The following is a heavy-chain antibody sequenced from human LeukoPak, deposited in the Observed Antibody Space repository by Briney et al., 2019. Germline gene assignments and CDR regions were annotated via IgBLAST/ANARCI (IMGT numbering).Heavy chain of an antibody. D-gene: IGHD3-10*01. V-gene: IGHV3-9*01. J-gene: IGHJ4*02. CDR1: GFTFDDYA. CDR3: AKDMDYYGSGSYSHYFDY. CDR2: ISWNSGSI. Sequence: PGGSLRLSCAASGFTFDDYAMRWVRQAPGKGLEWVSGISWNSGSIGYADSVKGRFTISRDNAKNSLYLQMNSLRAEDTALYYCAKDMDYYGSGSYSHYFDYWGQGTLVTVSS.